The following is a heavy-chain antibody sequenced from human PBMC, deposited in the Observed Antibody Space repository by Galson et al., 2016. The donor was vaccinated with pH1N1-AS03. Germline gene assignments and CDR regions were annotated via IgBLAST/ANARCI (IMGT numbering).Heavy chain of an antibody. J-gene: IGHJ4*02. Sequence: SLRLSCAASGFTFSSHSMNWVRQAPGKGLEWMAIIWNDGGTTHYADSVKGRFTISRDNSKNTLYLQMNSLRGEDTAVYYCVRDDDSSGYYPDSWGRGTLVAVSS. CDR2: IWNDGGTT. V-gene: IGHV3-33*08. CDR3: VRDDDSSGYYPDS. CDR1: GFTFSSHS. D-gene: IGHD3-22*01.